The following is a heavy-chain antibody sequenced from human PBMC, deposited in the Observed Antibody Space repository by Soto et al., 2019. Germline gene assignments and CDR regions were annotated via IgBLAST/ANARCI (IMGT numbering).Heavy chain of an antibody. V-gene: IGHV1-46*01. CDR3: ARDRAGSGYVYNFDY. J-gene: IGHJ4*02. D-gene: IGHD6-25*01. Sequence: XSVKVSCKASGYPFTNQHIHWVRQAPGQRLEWVGRLNPSGGSPSYAQKFQDRVTLTSDTSTSTVYMELNSLRSDDTAVFYCARDRAGSGYVYNFDYWGQGTLVTVSS. CDR2: LNPSGGSP. CDR1: GYPFTNQH.